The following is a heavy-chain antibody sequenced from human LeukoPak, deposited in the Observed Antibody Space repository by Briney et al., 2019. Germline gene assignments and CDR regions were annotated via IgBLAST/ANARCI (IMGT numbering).Heavy chain of an antibody. V-gene: IGHV3-48*01. CDR3: ARGGRKAVAGTPNWFDP. CDR2: ISSSSSTI. Sequence: GGSLRLSCAASGFTFSSYSMNWVRQAPGQGLDWVPYISSSSSTIYYADSVKGRFTISRDNAKNSLYLQMNSLRAEDTAVYYCARGGRKAVAGTPNWFDPWGQGTLVTVSS. CDR1: GFTFSSYS. D-gene: IGHD6-19*01. J-gene: IGHJ5*02.